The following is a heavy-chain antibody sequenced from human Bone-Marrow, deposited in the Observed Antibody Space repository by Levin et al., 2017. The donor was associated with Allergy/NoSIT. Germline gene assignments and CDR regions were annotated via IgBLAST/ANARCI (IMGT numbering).Heavy chain of an antibody. Sequence: PSETLSLTCTVSGGSISSYYWSWIRQPPGKGLEWIGYIYYSGSTNYNPSLKSRVTISVDTSKNQFSLKLSSVTAADTAVYYCARVVGYCSGGSCYSQPYNWFDPWGQGTLVTVSS. CDR2: IYYSGST. V-gene: IGHV4-59*01. D-gene: IGHD2-15*01. CDR1: GGSISSYY. J-gene: IGHJ5*02. CDR3: ARVVGYCSGGSCYSQPYNWFDP.